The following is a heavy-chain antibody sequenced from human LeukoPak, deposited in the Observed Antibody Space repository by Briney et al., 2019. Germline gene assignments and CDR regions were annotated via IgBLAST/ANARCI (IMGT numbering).Heavy chain of an antibody. Sequence: SETLSLTCTVSGGSISSYYWSWIRQPAGKGLEWIGRIYTSGSTNYNPSLKSRVTISVDTSKNQFSLKLSSVTAADTAVYYCARGDSSSWYVFGSRNWFDPWGQGTLVTVSS. CDR2: IYTSGST. CDR1: GGSISSYY. CDR3: ARGDSSSWYVFGSRNWFDP. J-gene: IGHJ5*02. V-gene: IGHV4-4*07. D-gene: IGHD6-13*01.